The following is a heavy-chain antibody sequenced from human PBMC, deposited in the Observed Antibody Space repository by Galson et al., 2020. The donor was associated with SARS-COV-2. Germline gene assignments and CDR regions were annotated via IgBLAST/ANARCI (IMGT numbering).Heavy chain of an antibody. D-gene: IGHD2-2*02. Sequence: SVKVSCKASGGTFSSYAISWVRQALGQRLEWMGGIIPIFGTANYAQTFQGRVTITADESTSTAYMELSSLRSEDTAVYYCAGPSKLLYEGGDAFDIWGQGTMVTVSS. CDR2: IIPIFGTA. J-gene: IGHJ3*02. CDR1: GGTFSSYA. V-gene: IGHV1-69*13. CDR3: AGPSKLLYEGGDAFDI.